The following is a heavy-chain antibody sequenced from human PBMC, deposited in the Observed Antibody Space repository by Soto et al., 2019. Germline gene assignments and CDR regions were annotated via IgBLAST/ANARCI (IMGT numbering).Heavy chain of an antibody. CDR1: GGSISSYY. CDR3: ARVGYSYGYIYGMDV. D-gene: IGHD5-18*01. Sequence: SETLSLTCTVSGGSISSYYWSWIRQPPGKGLEWIGYIYYSGSTNYNPSLKSRVTISVDTSKNQFSLKLSSVTAADTAVYYCARVGYSYGYIYGMDVWGQGTTVTVSS. J-gene: IGHJ6*02. CDR2: IYYSGST. V-gene: IGHV4-59*01.